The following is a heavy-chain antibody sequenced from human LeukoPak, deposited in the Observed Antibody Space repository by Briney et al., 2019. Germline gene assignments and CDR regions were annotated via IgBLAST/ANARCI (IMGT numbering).Heavy chain of an antibody. Sequence: PGGSLRLSCAASGFTFSSYGMHWVRQAPGKGLEWVSYISSSGSTIYYADSVKGRFTISRDNAKNSLYLQMNSLRAEDTAVYYCARDAGAGWELLGRSDYWGQGTLVTVSS. D-gene: IGHD1-26*01. CDR3: ARDAGAGWELLGRSDY. CDR1: GFTFSSYG. CDR2: ISSSGSTI. V-gene: IGHV3-48*04. J-gene: IGHJ4*02.